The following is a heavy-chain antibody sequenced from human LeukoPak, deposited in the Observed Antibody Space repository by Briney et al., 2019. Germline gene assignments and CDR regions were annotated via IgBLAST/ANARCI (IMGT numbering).Heavy chain of an antibody. J-gene: IGHJ4*02. CDR1: GFTFSSYA. CDR2: ISGSGGST. Sequence: PGGSLRLSCAASGFTFSSYAMSWVRQAPGKGLEWVSAISGSGGSTYYADSVKGRFTISRDNSKNTLYLQMNSLRAEDTAVYYCAKDRHIVVVPAAPFDYWGQGTLVTVSS. CDR3: AKDRHIVVVPAAPFDY. V-gene: IGHV3-23*01. D-gene: IGHD2-2*01.